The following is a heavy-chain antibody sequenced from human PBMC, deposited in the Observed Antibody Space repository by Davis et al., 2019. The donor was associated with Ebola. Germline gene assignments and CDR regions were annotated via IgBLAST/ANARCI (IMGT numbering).Heavy chain of an antibody. V-gene: IGHV1-18*04. D-gene: IGHD1-1*01. Sequence: AASVKVSCKASGYTFNSYVISWVRQAPGQGLEWMGWISAYNGNTNYAQKLQGRVTMTTDTSTSTAHMEVGILRSDDTAVYYCARAQFPTTSDHWGQGTLVTVSS. CDR2: ISAYNGNT. CDR3: ARAQFPTTSDH. J-gene: IGHJ4*02. CDR1: GYTFNSYV.